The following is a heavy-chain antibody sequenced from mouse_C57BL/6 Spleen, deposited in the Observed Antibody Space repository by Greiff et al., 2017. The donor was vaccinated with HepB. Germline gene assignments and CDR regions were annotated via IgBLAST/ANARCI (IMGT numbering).Heavy chain of an antibody. Sequence: QVQLQQPGAELVRPGSSVKLSCKASGYTFTSYWMHWVKQRPIQGLEWIGNIDPSDSETHYNQKFKDKATLTVDKSSSTAYMQLSSLTSEDSAVYYCARVSPLSWDRYFDVWGTGTTVTVSS. J-gene: IGHJ1*03. CDR2: IDPSDSET. CDR3: ARVSPLSWDRYFDV. CDR1: GYTFTSYW. D-gene: IGHD4-1*01. V-gene: IGHV1-52*01.